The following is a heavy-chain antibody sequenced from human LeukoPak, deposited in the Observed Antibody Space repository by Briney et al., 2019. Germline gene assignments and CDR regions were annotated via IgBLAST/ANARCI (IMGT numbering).Heavy chain of an antibody. D-gene: IGHD6-19*01. V-gene: IGHV4-34*01. Sequence: SETLSLTCAVYGGSFSGYYWSWIRQPPGKGLEWIGEINHSGSTNYNPSLKSRVTISVDTSKNQFSLKLSSVTAADTAVYYCARVYLSRQWPAKRDAFDIWGQGAMVTVSS. J-gene: IGHJ3*02. CDR3: ARVYLSRQWPAKRDAFDI. CDR2: INHSGST. CDR1: GGSFSGYY.